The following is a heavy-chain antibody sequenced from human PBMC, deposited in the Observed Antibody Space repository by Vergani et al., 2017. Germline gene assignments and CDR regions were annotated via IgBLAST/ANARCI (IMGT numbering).Heavy chain of an antibody. CDR3: AGDTHSWQRADR. Sequence: QVTLKESGPVLVKPTETLTLTCTVSGFSLSNARMGVSWIRQAPGKGLEWIGSLSTTGGATHASHNPSLKSRVSISVDTSKSQFSLRLTSVTAADSAIYYCAGDTHSWQRADRWGQGLLVSVSS. CDR1: GFSLSNARMG. D-gene: IGHD6-13*01. V-gene: IGHV2-26*02. CDR2: LSTTGGA. J-gene: IGHJ5*02.